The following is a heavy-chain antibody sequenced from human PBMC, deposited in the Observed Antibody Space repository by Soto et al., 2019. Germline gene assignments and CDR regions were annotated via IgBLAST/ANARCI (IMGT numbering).Heavy chain of an antibody. CDR2: INPSGGST. CDR1: GYTFTSYY. V-gene: IGHV1-46*01. J-gene: IGHJ5*02. CDR3: AREVTNSSSSNWFDP. D-gene: IGHD6-6*01. Sequence: GASVKVSCKASGYTFTSYYMHWVRQAPGQGLEWMGIINPSGGSTSYAQKFQGRVTMTRDTSTSTVYMELSSLRSEATAVYYCAREVTNSSSSNWFDPWGQGTLVTVSS.